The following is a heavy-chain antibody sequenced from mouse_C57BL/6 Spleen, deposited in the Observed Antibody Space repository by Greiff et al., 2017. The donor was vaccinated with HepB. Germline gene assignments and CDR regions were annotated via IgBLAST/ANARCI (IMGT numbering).Heavy chain of an antibody. V-gene: IGHV5-12*01. J-gene: IGHJ3*01. CDR1: GFTFGDYY. CDR3: AGNDESNYVGWFAY. CDR2: ISNGGGST. Sequence: EVQGVESGGGLVQPGGSLKLSCAASGFTFGDYYMYWVRQTPEKRLEWVAYISNGGGSTYYQDTVKGRFTISRDNAKNTLYLQMSRLKSEDPAMYACAGNDESNYVGWFAYWGQGTLVTVSA. D-gene: IGHD2-5*01.